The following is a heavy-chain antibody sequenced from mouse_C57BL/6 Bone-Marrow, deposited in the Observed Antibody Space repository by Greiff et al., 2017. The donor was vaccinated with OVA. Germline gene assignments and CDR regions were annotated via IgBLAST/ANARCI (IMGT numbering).Heavy chain of an antibody. CDR1: GFTFSSYA. V-gene: IGHV5-4*01. CDR3: AGKGFITTDAMDY. CDR2: ISDGGSYT. Sequence: EVHLVESGGGLVKPGGSLKLSCAASGFTFSSYAMSWVRQTPEKRLEWVATISDGGSYTYYPDNVKGRFTISRDNAKNTLFLQMTSLRSEDTAMYYCAGKGFITTDAMDYWGQGTSVTVSS. J-gene: IGHJ4*01. D-gene: IGHD1-1*01.